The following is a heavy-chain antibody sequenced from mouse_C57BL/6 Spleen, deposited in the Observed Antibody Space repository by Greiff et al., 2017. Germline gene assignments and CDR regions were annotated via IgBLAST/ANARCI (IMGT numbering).Heavy chain of an antibody. CDR2: FYPGSGSI. J-gene: IGHJ1*03. D-gene: IGHD1-1*01. CDR3: ARHEGDYYGSSYGYFDG. Sequence: VQLQQSGAELVKPGASVKLSCKASGYTFTEYTIHWVKQRSGQGLEWIGWFYPGSGSIKYNEKFKDKATLTADKSSRTVDMELSRLTSEDSSVYFCARHEGDYYGSSYGYFDGRGTVTTGTVSS. CDR1: GYTFTEYT. V-gene: IGHV1-62-2*01.